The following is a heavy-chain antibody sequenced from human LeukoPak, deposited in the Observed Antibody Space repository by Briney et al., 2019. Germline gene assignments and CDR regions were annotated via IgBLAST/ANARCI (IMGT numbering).Heavy chain of an antibody. V-gene: IGHV3-53*01. CDR2: IYSGGSI. CDR3: ARALNGFDI. CDR1: GLIVSSNY. Sequence: GGSLRLSCAASGLIVSSNYMTWIRQAPGKGLEWVSVIYSGGSIYYADSVKGRFTISRDNSRNTLYLQMNSLRAEDTAVYYCARALNGFDIWGPGTLVTVSS. J-gene: IGHJ3*02.